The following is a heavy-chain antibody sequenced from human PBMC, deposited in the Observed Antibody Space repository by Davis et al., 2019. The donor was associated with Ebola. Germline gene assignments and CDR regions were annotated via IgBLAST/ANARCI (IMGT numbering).Heavy chain of an antibody. CDR3: ARVVGSGWYSSDY. CDR2: INPNSGGT. CDR1: GYTFTGYY. Sequence: AASVKVSCKASGYTFTGYYMHWVRQAPGQGLEWMGWINPNSGGTNYAQKFQGWVTMTRDTSISTAYMELSRLRSDDTAVYYCARVVGSGWYSSDYWGQGTLVTVSS. V-gene: IGHV1-2*04. D-gene: IGHD6-19*01. J-gene: IGHJ4*02.